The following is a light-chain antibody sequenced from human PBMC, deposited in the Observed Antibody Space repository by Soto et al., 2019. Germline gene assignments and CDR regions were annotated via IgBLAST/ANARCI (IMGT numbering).Light chain of an antibody. V-gene: IGLV2-14*01. CDR3: SSYTSSTTLEV. Sequence: QSVLTQPASVSGSPGQSITISCTGTSSDVGGYNYVSWYQQHPGKAPKLMIYEVTNRPSGVSNRFSGSKSGNTASLTISGLQAEDEAEYYCSSYTSSTTLEVFGSGTKVTGL. CDR1: SSDVGGYNY. J-gene: IGLJ1*01. CDR2: EVT.